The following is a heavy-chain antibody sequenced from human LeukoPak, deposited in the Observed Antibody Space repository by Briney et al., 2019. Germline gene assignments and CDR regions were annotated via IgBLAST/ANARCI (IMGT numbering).Heavy chain of an antibody. CDR3: ASTRSAAGMGENWFDP. V-gene: IGHV3-66*01. D-gene: IGHD6-13*01. CDR1: GFTVSSNY. Sequence: GGSLRLSCAASGFTVSSNYMSWVRQAPGKGLEWVSVIYSCGSTYYADSVKGRFTISRDNSKNTLYLQMNSLRAEDTAVYYCASTRSAAGMGENWFDPWGQGTLVTVSS. CDR2: IYSCGST. J-gene: IGHJ5*02.